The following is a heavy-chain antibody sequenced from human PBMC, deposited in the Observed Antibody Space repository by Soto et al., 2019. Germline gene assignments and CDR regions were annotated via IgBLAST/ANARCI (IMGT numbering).Heavy chain of an antibody. CDR2: ISSTTNYI. J-gene: IGHJ4*02. CDR1: GVTFTRYS. CDR3: ARESEDLTSNFDY. Sequence: GSLRLSCAASGVTFTRYSMNWVRQAPGKGLEWVSSISSTTNYIYYGDSMKGRFTISRDNAKNSLYLEMNSLRAEDTAVYYCARESEDLTSNFDYWGQGTLVTVSS. V-gene: IGHV3-21*06.